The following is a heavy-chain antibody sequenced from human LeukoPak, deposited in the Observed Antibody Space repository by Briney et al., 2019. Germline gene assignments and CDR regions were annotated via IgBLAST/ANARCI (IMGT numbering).Heavy chain of an antibody. CDR2: INAGNGNT. D-gene: IGHD6-13*01. V-gene: IGHV1-3*01. J-gene: IGHJ4*02. Sequence: GASVKVSCKASGCTFTSYAMHWVRQAPGQRLEWMGWINAGNGNTKYSQKFQGRVTITRDTSASTAYMELSSLRSEDTAVYYCARAPWYSSSWYGLDYWGQGTLVTVSS. CDR1: GCTFTSYA. CDR3: ARAPWYSSSWYGLDY.